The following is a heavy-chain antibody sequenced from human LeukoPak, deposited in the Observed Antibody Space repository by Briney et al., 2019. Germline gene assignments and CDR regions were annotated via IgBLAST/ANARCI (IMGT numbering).Heavy chain of an antibody. Sequence: GGSLRLSCAASGFTFSSYGMHWVRQAPGKGLEWVAVISYDGSNKYYADSVKGRFTISRDNAKNTLYLQMNSLRAEDTAVYYCAIAPYGDPPRSWGQGTLVTVSS. CDR3: AIAPYGDPPRS. V-gene: IGHV3-30*03. CDR1: GFTFSSYG. CDR2: ISYDGSNK. J-gene: IGHJ4*02. D-gene: IGHD4-17*01.